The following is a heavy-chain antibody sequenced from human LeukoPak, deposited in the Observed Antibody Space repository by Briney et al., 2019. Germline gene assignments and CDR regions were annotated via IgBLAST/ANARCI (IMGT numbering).Heavy chain of an antibody. D-gene: IGHD3-9*01. CDR3: ARDRRYFDWLVLFDY. CDR1: GYTFTGYY. J-gene: IGHJ4*02. Sequence: AASVKVSCKASGYTFTGYYMHWVRQAPGQGLEWMGWINPNSGGTNYAQKFQGRVTMTRDTSISTAYMELSRLRSDDTAVYYCARDRRYFDWLVLFDYWGQGTLVTVSS. CDR2: INPNSGGT. V-gene: IGHV1-2*02.